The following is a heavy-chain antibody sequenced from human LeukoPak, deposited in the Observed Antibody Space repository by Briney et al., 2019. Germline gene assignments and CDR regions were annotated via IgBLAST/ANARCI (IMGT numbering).Heavy chain of an antibody. D-gene: IGHD3-22*01. CDR2: IWYDGSNK. CDR1: GFTFSSYS. Sequence: GGSLRVSCAASGFTFSSYSMNWVRQAPGNGLEWVAVIWYDGSNKYYADSVKGRFTISRDNSKNTLYLQMNSLRAEDTAVYYCARDAADYYDSSGYYLGFDYWGQGTLVTVSS. J-gene: IGHJ4*02. V-gene: IGHV3-33*08. CDR3: ARDAADYYDSSGYYLGFDY.